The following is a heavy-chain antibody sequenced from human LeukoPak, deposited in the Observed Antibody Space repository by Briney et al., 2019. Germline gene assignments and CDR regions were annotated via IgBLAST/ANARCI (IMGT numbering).Heavy chain of an antibody. CDR2: IYYSGST. V-gene: IGHV4-61*08. D-gene: IGHD3-22*01. CDR3: AREYYYDSSGYYPPHAFDI. CDR1: GGSISSGGYY. J-gene: IGHJ3*02. Sequence: SQTLSLTCTVSGGSISSGGYYWSWIRQPPGKGLEWIGYIYYSGSTNYNPSLKSRVTISVDTSKKQFSLKLSSVTAADAAVYYCAREYYYDSSGYYPPHAFDIRGQGTMVTVSS.